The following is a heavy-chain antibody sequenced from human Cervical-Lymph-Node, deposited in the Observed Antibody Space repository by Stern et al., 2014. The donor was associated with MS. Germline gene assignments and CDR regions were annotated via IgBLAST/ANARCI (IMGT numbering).Heavy chain of an antibody. CDR2: IHDSGST. CDR3: ATTRWDLFTWNWFDP. V-gene: IGHV4-61*02. D-gene: IGHD1-26*01. Sequence: QVQLVESGPGLVKPSQTLSLTCTVSGGSISSSGYYWSWIRQPADKGLEWIGRIHDSGSTYYNPSPQSRVTIPMDTAKTQFSLKLPSVTAADTAVYYCATTRWDLFTWNWFDPWGQGTLVTVSS. J-gene: IGHJ5*02. CDR1: GGSISSSGYY.